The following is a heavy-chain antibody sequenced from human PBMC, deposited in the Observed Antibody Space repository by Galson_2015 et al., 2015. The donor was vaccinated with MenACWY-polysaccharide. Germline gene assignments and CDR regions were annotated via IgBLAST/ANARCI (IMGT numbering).Heavy chain of an antibody. CDR3: TTDGIVVVPAAMLAFDY. CDR1: GFTFSNAG. Sequence: SLRLSCAASGFTFSNAGVSWVRQGPGKGVEWVGRIKSKTAGGTTPYAAPVKGRFTISRDDSRNTLYLQMNSLKTEATAVYYCTTDGIVVVPAAMLAFDYWGQGTLVTVSS. D-gene: IGHD2-2*01. CDR2: IKSKTAGGTT. V-gene: IGHV3-15*01. J-gene: IGHJ4*02.